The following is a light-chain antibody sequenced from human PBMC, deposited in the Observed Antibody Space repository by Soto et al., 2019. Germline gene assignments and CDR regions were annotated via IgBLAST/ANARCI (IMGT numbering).Light chain of an antibody. Sequence: EIVLTQSPGTPSLSPGERPTPSCRASQSVSTYLAWFQQVPGQAPRLLIYDTSYRAAGIPARFSGSGSGTDFTLTISSLEPEDLAVYYCQQRGTFGPGTKVDIK. CDR3: QQRGT. V-gene: IGKV3-11*01. CDR1: QSVSTY. CDR2: DTS. J-gene: IGKJ3*01.